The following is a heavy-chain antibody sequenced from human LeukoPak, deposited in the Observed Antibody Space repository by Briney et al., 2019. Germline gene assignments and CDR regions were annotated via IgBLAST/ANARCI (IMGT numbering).Heavy chain of an antibody. CDR3: ARDWRFGEFDY. CDR1: EFTFSSYG. D-gene: IGHD3-10*01. V-gene: IGHV3-30*03. CDR2: ISYDGSNK. Sequence: GGSLRLSCAASEFTFSSYGMHWVRQAPGKGLEWVAVISYDGSNKYYADFVKGRFSISRDNSKNTLYLQMNSLRAEDTAVYYCARDWRFGEFDYWGQGTLVTVSS. J-gene: IGHJ4*02.